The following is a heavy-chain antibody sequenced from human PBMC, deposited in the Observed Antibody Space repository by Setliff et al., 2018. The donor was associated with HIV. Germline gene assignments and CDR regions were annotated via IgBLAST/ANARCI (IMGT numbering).Heavy chain of an antibody. Sequence: NPSETLSLTCTVSGGSISRSHLYWGWIRQPPGKGLEWIGSIDYSGTTYYNPSLKSRVTISVDTSKNQFSLWLSSVTGTDTAVYYCAGADYSDTSGYYSNFDYWGQGTLVTVSS. CDR2: IDYSGTT. V-gene: IGHV4-39*01. J-gene: IGHJ4*02. CDR1: GGSISRSHLY. D-gene: IGHD3-22*01. CDR3: AGADYSDTSGYYSNFDY.